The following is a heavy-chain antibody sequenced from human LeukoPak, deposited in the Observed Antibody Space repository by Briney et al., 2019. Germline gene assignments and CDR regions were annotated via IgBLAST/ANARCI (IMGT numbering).Heavy chain of an antibody. D-gene: IGHD1-20*01. CDR2: ISSTINTI. CDR1: GFTFSSYS. CDR3: ARSLTGDF. V-gene: IGHV3-48*02. Sequence: GGSLRLSCAASGFTFSSYSMNWVRQAPGKGLEWVSCISSTINTIYYADSVKGRFTISRDNAKNSLYLQMDSLRDADTAVYYCARSLTGDFWGQGTLVTVSS. J-gene: IGHJ4*02.